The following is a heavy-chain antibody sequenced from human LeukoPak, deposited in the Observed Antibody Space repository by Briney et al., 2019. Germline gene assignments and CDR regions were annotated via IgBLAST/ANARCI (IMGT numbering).Heavy chain of an antibody. V-gene: IGHV1-18*01. CDR3: ARDCTMVRGLLAFDI. CDR1: GYTFTSYG. J-gene: IGHJ3*02. Sequence: GASVKVSCKASGYTFTSYGITWVRQAPGQGLGWMGWISVYNGGNTNYAQKLQGRVTMTTDTSTSTAYMELRSLRSDDTAVYYCARDCTMVRGLLAFDIWGQGTMVTVS. D-gene: IGHD3-10*01. CDR2: ISVYNGGNT.